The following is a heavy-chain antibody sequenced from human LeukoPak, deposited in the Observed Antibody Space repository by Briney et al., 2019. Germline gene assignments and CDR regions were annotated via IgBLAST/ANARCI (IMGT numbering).Heavy chain of an antibody. CDR2: INPSRGGT. V-gene: IGHV1-46*01. CDR3: ARGGDLYCSTTNCYNFDY. J-gene: IGHJ4*02. Sequence: ASVKVSCKTSGYTFTTYYMHWVRQAPGQGLEWMGMINPSRGGTHYAQKFQGRVIMTRDTSTSTVYMELSSLRSEDTAVFYCARGGDLYCSTTNCYNFDYWGQGTLVTVSS. D-gene: IGHD2-2*02. CDR1: GYTFTTYY.